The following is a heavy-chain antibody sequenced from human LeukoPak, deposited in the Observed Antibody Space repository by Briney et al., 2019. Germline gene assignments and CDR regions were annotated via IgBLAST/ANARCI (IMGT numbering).Heavy chain of an antibody. Sequence: GASVKVSCKASGYTFTSYGISWVRQAPGQGLEWMGWISAYNGNTNYAQKLQGRVTMTTDTSTSTAYMELRSLRSDDTAVYYCARVQYYDFWSGTSDYWGPGTLVTVSS. CDR1: GYTFTSYG. J-gene: IGHJ4*02. CDR2: ISAYNGNT. D-gene: IGHD3-3*01. V-gene: IGHV1-18*01. CDR3: ARVQYYDFWSGTSDY.